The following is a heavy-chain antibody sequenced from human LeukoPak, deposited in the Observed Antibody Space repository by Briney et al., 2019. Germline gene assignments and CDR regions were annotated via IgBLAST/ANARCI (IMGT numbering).Heavy chain of an antibody. CDR3: ARVEVPRDINDWYFDL. D-gene: IGHD2-15*01. J-gene: IGHJ2*01. CDR2: LYHSGTT. V-gene: IGHV4-38-2*02. CDR1: GYSIAHGFF. Sequence: PSETLSLTCTVSGYSIAHGFFWAWIRQPPGGGLEWIGSLYHSGTTYYNTSLKSQISTSVDTSKNQFSLKLRLVTAADTAVYYCARVEVPRDINDWYFDLWGRGTLVTVSS.